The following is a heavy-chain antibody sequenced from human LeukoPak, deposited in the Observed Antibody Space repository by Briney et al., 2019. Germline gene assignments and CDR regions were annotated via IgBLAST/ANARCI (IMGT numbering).Heavy chain of an antibody. CDR2: INGDGTIT. D-gene: IGHD3-10*01. J-gene: IGHJ4*02. CDR3: ASETYYYGSGSYYKGQF. CDR1: GFTFSRYL. V-gene: IGHV3-74*01. Sequence: GGSLRLSCTASGFTFSRYLMHWVRQAPGKGLVGVSRINGDGTITTYADSVKGQFTVSRDNAKNTLYLQMNSLRAEDTAVYYCASETYYYGSGSYYKGQFWGQGTLVAVSS.